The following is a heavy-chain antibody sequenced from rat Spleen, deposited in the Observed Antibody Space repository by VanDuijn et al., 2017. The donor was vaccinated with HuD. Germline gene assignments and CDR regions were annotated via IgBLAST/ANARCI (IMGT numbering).Heavy chain of an antibody. Sequence: ESGPGLVQPSQTLSLTCTVSGFSLTSDGVSWVRQAPGKGLEWIGEINKDSSTINYTPSLKDKFTISRDNAQNTLYLQMTKLGSEDTAIYYCASRGEGEDNWFAYWGQGTLVTVSS. CDR2: INKDSSTI. D-gene: IGHD1-11*01. V-gene: IGHV4-2*01. CDR3: ASRGEGEDNWFAY. J-gene: IGHJ3*01. CDR1: GFSLTSDG.